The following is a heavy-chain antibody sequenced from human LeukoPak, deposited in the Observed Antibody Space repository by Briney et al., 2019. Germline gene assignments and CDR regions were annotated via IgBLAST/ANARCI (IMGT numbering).Heavy chain of an antibody. Sequence: SQTLSLTCAISGDSVSSNSAAWNWIRQSPSRGLEWLGRTYYRSKWYNDYAVSVKSRITINPDTSKNQFSLQLSSVTPEDTAVYYCARDSRASYSSSWYGGRAAFDIWGQGTMVTVSS. CDR1: GDSVSSNSAA. V-gene: IGHV6-1*01. D-gene: IGHD6-13*01. CDR2: TYYRSKWYN. CDR3: ARDSRASYSSSWYGGRAAFDI. J-gene: IGHJ3*02.